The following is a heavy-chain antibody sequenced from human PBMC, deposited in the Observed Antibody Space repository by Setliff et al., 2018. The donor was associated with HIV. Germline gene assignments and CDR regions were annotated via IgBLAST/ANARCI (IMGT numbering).Heavy chain of an antibody. D-gene: IGHD6-19*01. CDR1: GFIFSSYA. CDR2: MSYGGNNK. J-gene: IGHJ4*02. V-gene: IGHV3-30*07. CDR3: AREATPRHSSGWVYFDY. Sequence: GGSLRLSCAASGFIFSSYAMHWVRQAPGKGLEWVAVMSYGGNNKYYADSVKGRFTMSRDNAKDSVYLQMNTLRVEDTAVYYCAREATPRHSSGWVYFDYWGQGMMVTVSS.